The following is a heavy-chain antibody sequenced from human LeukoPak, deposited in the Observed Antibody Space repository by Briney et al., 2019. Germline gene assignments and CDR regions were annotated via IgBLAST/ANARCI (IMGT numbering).Heavy chain of an antibody. Sequence: SETLSLTCAVYGGSFSGYYWSWIRQPPGKGLEWIGEINHSGSTNYNPSLKSRVTISVDTSKNQFSLKLSSVTAADTAVYYCARYSGYVYDAFDIWGQGTMVTVSS. CDR1: GGSFSGYY. CDR2: INHSGST. D-gene: IGHD5-12*01. V-gene: IGHV4-34*01. J-gene: IGHJ3*02. CDR3: ARYSGYVYDAFDI.